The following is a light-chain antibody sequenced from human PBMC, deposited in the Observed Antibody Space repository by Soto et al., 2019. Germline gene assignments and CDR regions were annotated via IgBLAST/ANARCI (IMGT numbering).Light chain of an antibody. CDR2: DAS. CDR3: QQFAISTT. Sequence: IQMTQSPSNLSTSVGDRVTITCRASHNIERWMAWYQQKPGKAPSLLILDASTLHSGVPSRFSGSGSGTDFTLTISSLQPDDFATYYCQQFAISTTFGQGTKVDIK. V-gene: IGKV1-5*01. CDR1: HNIERW. J-gene: IGKJ1*01.